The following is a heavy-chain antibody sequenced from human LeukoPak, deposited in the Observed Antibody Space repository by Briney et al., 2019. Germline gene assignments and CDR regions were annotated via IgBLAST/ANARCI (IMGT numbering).Heavy chain of an antibody. CDR1: GGSISSYY. CDR3: ARVTTVTTYYYYYMDV. Sequence: SETLSLTCTVSGGSISSYYWNWIRQPPGKGLEWIGYIHYSGSTKYDPSLKSRVTISVDMSKNQFSPKLSSVTAADTAVYYCARVTTVTTYYYYYMDVWGKGTTVTVSS. CDR2: IHYSGST. J-gene: IGHJ6*03. V-gene: IGHV4-59*01. D-gene: IGHD4-11*01.